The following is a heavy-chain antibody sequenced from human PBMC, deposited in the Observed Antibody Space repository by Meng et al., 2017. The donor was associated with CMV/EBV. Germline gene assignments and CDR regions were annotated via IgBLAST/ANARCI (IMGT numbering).Heavy chain of an antibody. CDR2: IYWDDDK. V-gene: IGHV2-5*02. CDR1: GFSLSTSGVG. Sequence: QSTSKESGSTLVKPKQTLTLTCTFSGFSLSTSGVGVGWIRQPPGKALEWLALIYWDDDKRYSPSLKSRLTITKDTSKNQVVLTMTNMDPVDTATYYCARLYDSSGYYLGYFDYWGQGTLVTVSS. J-gene: IGHJ4*02. D-gene: IGHD3-22*01. CDR3: ARLYDSSGYYLGYFDY.